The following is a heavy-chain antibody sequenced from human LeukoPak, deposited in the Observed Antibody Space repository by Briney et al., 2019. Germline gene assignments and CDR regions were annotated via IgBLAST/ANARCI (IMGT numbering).Heavy chain of an antibody. V-gene: IGHV3-11*01. D-gene: IGHD3-22*01. CDR3: ARAQPTYYYDSSGYLSSHYYYMDV. CDR2: ISSSGSTI. CDR1: GFTFIDYY. J-gene: IGHJ6*03. Sequence: GGSLRLSCAASGFTFIDYYMSWIRQAPGKGLEWVSYISSSGSTIYYADSVKGRFTISRDNAKNSLYLQMNSLRAEDTAVYYCARAQPTYYYDSSGYLSSHYYYMDVWGKGTTVTVSS.